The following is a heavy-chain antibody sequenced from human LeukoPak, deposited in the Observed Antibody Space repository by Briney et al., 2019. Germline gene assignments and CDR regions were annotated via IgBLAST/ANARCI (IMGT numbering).Heavy chain of an antibody. J-gene: IGHJ4*02. CDR1: GYTFTGYY. V-gene: IGHV1-2*02. Sequence: ASVKVSCKASGYTFTGYYMHWVRQAPGQGLEWMGWINPNSGGTNYAQKFQGRVTMTRDTSISTAYMELSRLRSDDTAVYYCARGSWCYYDSSGYPTEPFDYWGQGTLVTVSS. CDR2: INPNSGGT. CDR3: ARGSWCYYDSSGYPTEPFDY. D-gene: IGHD3-22*01.